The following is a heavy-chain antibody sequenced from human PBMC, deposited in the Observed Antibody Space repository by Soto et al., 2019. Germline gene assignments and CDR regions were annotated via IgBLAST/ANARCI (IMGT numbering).Heavy chain of an antibody. D-gene: IGHD1-20*01. CDR3: ARGVTVGVTGPDY. V-gene: IGHV3-53*01. J-gene: IGHJ4*02. CDR2: IYTDGRT. Sequence: EVPLVESGGGLIQPGGSLRLSCAASGFTVSSRYMSWVRQAPGKGLEWVSVIYTDGRTFYADSVKGRFTISRDNSKNTRYLQMDSLRAEDTAVYYCARGVTVGVTGPDYWGQGKLVTVSS. CDR1: GFTVSSRY.